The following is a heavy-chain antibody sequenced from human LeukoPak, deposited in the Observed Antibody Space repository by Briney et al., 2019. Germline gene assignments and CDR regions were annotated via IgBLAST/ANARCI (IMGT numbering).Heavy chain of an antibody. D-gene: IGHD3-22*01. V-gene: IGHV4-59*08. CDR1: GGSISSYY. CDR3: AGGANYYDPHTPLSDY. J-gene: IGHJ4*02. CDR2: IYYSGST. Sequence: PSETLSLTCTVSGGSISSYYWSWIRQPPGKGLEWIGYIYYSGSTNYNPSLKSRVTISVDTSKNQFSLKLSSVTAADTAVYYCAGGANYYDPHTPLSDYWGQGTLVTVSS.